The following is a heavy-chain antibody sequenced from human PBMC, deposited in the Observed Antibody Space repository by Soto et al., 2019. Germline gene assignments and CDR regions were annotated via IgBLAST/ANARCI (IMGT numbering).Heavy chain of an antibody. CDR3: ARGRGFYSDNYFDP. D-gene: IGHD3-22*01. CDR1: GDSISTYY. Sequence: QVQLQESGPGLVKPSETLSLTCTVSGDSISTYYWTWIRQPAGKGLEWIGHIYSSGSTNYNPSLKSRVTMSVDTSKNQFSLSLNSVTAADTAVYYCARGRGFYSDNYFDPCGQGTQVTVSS. V-gene: IGHV4-4*07. CDR2: IYSSGST. J-gene: IGHJ5*02.